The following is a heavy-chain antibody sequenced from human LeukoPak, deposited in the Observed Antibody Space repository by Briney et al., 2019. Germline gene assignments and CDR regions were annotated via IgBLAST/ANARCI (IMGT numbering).Heavy chain of an antibody. D-gene: IGHD3-22*01. CDR1: GGSISSSSYY. CDR3: ARLRRSDGYYDSSGDYYPLGYFDL. Sequence: SETLSLTCTVSGGSISSSSYYWDWVRQPPGKGLEWIGTIYYSGSPYYHPSLKSRVTISVDTSKNQFSLNLRSVTAADTAVYSCARLRRSDGYYDSSGDYYPLGYFDLWGQGTLVTVSS. J-gene: IGHJ4*02. CDR2: IYYSGSP. V-gene: IGHV4-39*01.